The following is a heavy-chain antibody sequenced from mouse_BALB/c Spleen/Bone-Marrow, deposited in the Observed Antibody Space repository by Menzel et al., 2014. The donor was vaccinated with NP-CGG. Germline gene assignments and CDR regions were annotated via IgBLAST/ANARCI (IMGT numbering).Heavy chain of an antibody. Sequence: QVQLQQSGPELVKPGAPVKMSCKASGYTFTSYYIHWVKQRPGQGLEWIGWIYPGDGSTKYNEKFKGKTTLTADKSSSTVYMLLSSLTSEDSAIYFCARDDYGYWGQGTLVTVSA. CDR2: IYPGDGST. CDR1: GYTFTSYY. J-gene: IGHJ3*01. D-gene: IGHD2-4*01. CDR3: ARDDYGY. V-gene: IGHV1S56*01.